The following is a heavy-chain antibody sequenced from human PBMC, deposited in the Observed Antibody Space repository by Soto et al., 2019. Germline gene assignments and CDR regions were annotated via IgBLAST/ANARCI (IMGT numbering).Heavy chain of an antibody. V-gene: IGHV1-18*01. CDR3: ARDIVLVPAATLMDV. Sequence: QVQLVQSGAEVKKPGASVKVSCKASGYTFTSYGISWVRQAPGQGLEWMGWISAYNGNTNYAQKLQGRVTMTTDTYTSRAYMELRSLRSDDTAVYYCARDIVLVPAATLMDVWGQGTTVTVSS. CDR2: ISAYNGNT. J-gene: IGHJ6*02. CDR1: GYTFTSYG. D-gene: IGHD2-2*01.